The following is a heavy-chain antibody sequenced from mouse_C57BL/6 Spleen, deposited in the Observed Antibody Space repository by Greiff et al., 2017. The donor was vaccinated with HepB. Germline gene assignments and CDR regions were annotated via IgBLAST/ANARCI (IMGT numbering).Heavy chain of an antibody. J-gene: IGHJ3*01. CDR1: GYTFTSYW. V-gene: IGHV1-55*01. CDR2: IYPGSGST. D-gene: IGHD2-1*01. CDR3: ARRGSNYLAWFAY. Sequence: VKLQQPGAELVKPGASVKMSCKASGYTFTSYWITWVKQRPGQGLEWIGDIYPGSGSTNYNEKFKSKATLTVDTSSSTAYMQLSSLTSEDSAVYYCARRGSNYLAWFAYWGQGTLVTVSA.